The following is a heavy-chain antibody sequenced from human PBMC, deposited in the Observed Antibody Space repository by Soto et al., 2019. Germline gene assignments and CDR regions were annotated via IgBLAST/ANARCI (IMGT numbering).Heavy chain of an antibody. CDR3: ARDEGRYYYGSGSLESPFDP. J-gene: IGHJ5*02. CDR1: GGTFSSYA. V-gene: IGHV1-69*01. CDR2: IIPIFGTA. D-gene: IGHD3-10*01. Sequence: QVQLVQSGAEVKKPGSSVKVSCKASGGTFSSYAISWVRQDPGQGLEWMGGIIPIFGTANYAQKFQGRVTITADESTSTAYMELSSLRSEDTAVYYCARDEGRYYYGSGSLESPFDPWGQGTLVTVSS.